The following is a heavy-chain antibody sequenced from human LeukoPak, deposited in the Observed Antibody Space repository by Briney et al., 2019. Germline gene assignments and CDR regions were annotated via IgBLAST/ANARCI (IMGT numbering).Heavy chain of an antibody. CDR3: ASSYCSSTSCSEGFDY. J-gene: IGHJ4*02. V-gene: IGHV5-51*01. CDR2: IYPGDSDP. Sequence: GESLKISCKGSGYSFTSYWIGWVRQMPGKGLEWMGIIYPGDSDPRYSPSFQGQVTISADKSISTAYLQWSSLKASDTAMYYCASSYCSSTSCSEGFDYWGQGTLVTVSS. D-gene: IGHD2-2*01. CDR1: GYSFTSYW.